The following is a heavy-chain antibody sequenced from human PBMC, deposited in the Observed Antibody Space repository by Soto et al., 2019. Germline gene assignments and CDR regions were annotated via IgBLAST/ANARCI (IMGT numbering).Heavy chain of an antibody. CDR2: IYYSGST. CDR3: ARDCSGASCYPYGMDV. V-gene: IGHV4-59*01. J-gene: IGHJ6*02. D-gene: IGHD2-15*01. CDR1: GGSISSYY. Sequence: SQTLSLTCPVSGGSISSYYSRWILQRPGKGLEWIGYIYYSGSTNYNPSLQSRVTISVDTSKNQFSLKLSSVTAADTAVYYCARDCSGASCYPYGMDVWGQGTTVTVSS.